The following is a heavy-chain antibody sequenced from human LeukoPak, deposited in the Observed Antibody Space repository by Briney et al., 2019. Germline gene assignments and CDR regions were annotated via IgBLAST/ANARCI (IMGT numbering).Heavy chain of an antibody. D-gene: IGHD3-22*01. J-gene: IGHJ4*02. CDR2: IYSGGST. Sequence: GGSLRLSCAASGFTVSSNYMSWVRQAPGKGLEWVSVIYSGGSTYYADSVKGRFTISRDNSKNTLYLQMNSLRAEDTAVYYCAKDGTIVVVIPFDYWGQGTLVTVSS. CDR3: AKDGTIVVVIPFDY. CDR1: GFTVSSNY. V-gene: IGHV3-53*01.